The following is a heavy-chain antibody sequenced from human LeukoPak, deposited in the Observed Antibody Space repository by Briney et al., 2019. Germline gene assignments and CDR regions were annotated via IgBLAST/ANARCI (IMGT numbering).Heavy chain of an antibody. CDR3: ARELYCTNGVCGDAFDI. Sequence: PSETLPLTCTVSGGSISSYYWSWIRQPPGKGLEWIGYIYYSGSTNYNPSLKSRVTISVDTSKNQFSLKLSSVTAADTAVYYCARELYCTNGVCGDAFDIWGQGTMVTVSS. D-gene: IGHD2-8*01. CDR1: GGSISSYY. V-gene: IGHV4-59*01. J-gene: IGHJ3*02. CDR2: IYYSGST.